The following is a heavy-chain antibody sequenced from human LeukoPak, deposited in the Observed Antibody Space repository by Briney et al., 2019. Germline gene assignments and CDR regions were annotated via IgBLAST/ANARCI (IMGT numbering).Heavy chain of an antibody. CDR2: INHSGST. CDR3: ARGPYYYDSSGSFDY. Sequence: PSETLSLTCAVYGGSFSGYYWSWIRQPPRKGLEWNGEINHSGSTNYNPSLKSRVTISVDTSKNQFSLKLSSVTAADTAVYYCARGPYYYDSSGSFDYWGQGTLVTVSS. CDR1: GGSFSGYY. J-gene: IGHJ4*02. V-gene: IGHV4-34*01. D-gene: IGHD3-22*01.